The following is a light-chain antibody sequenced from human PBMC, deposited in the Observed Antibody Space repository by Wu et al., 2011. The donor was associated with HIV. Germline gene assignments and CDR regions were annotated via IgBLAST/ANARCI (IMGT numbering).Light chain of an antibody. Sequence: TCRASQGISKYLAWYQQKPNVPKLLIFAASTLQSGVPSRFSGSGSGTDFILTINSLQPEDVATYYCQKYNDAPWTFGQGTKVEI. CDR1: QGISKY. V-gene: IGKV1-27*01. CDR3: QKYNDAPWT. J-gene: IGKJ1*01. CDR2: AAS.